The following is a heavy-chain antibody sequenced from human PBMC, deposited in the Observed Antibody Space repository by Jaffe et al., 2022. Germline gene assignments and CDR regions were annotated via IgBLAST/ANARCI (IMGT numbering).Heavy chain of an antibody. CDR3: ARETFPGDDYGDYVSGI. CDR1: GYTFTGYY. D-gene: IGHD4-17*01. Sequence: QVQLVQSGAEVKKPGASVKVSCKASGYTFTGYYMHWVRQAPGQGLEWMGRINPNSGGTNYAQKFQGRVTMTRDTSISTAYMELSRLRSDDTAVYYCARETFPGDDYGDYVSGIWGQGTMVTVSS. CDR2: INPNSGGT. J-gene: IGHJ3*02. V-gene: IGHV1-2*06.